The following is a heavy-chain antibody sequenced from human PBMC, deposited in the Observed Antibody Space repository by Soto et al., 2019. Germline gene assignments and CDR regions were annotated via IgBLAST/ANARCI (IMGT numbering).Heavy chain of an antibody. CDR3: AKSLWVGATTEGIDY. V-gene: IGHV3-7*03. CDR1: GFNVMSYW. CDR2: IKEDGSEI. D-gene: IGHD1-26*01. J-gene: IGHJ4*02. Sequence: GGSLRLSCAVSGFNVMSYWMSWVRQAPGKGLEWVASIKEDGSEIYYLHSVRGRFTISRDNSKNTLYLQMNSLRAEDTAVYYCAKSLWVGATTEGIDYWGQGTLVTVSS.